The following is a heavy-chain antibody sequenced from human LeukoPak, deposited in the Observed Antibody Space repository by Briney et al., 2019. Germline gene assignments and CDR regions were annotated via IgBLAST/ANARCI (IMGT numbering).Heavy chain of an antibody. CDR2: ITTSDGNT. J-gene: IGHJ4*02. Sequence: GGSLRLSCAASGFTFSSYTMSWVRQAPGKGLEWVSTITTSDGNTYYADSVKGRFTISRDNSKNTLYLQMNSLRAEDTAVYYCAKDFSSWYLLDYWGQGTLVTVSS. CDR1: GFTFSSYT. V-gene: IGHV3-23*01. D-gene: IGHD6-13*01. CDR3: AKDFSSWYLLDY.